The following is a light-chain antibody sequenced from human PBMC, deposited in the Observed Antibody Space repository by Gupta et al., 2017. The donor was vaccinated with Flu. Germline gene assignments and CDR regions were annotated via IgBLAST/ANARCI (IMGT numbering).Light chain of an antibody. V-gene: IGKV1-5*03. J-gene: IGKJ1*01. Sequence: DIQMTQSPSTLSASVGDRVTITCRASQSISSWLAWYQQKPGKAPKLLIYKASSGESGVPSRFSGSGSGTEFTLTISSLQPDDFATYYCQQYNSSSRTFGQGTKVEIK. CDR2: KAS. CDR1: QSISSW. CDR3: QQYNSSSRT.